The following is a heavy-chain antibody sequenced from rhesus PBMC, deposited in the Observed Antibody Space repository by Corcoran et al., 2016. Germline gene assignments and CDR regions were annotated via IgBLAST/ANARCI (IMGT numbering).Heavy chain of an antibody. D-gene: IGHD2-2*01. Sequence: QVQLQESGPGLVKPSETLSLTCAVSGGSISSGYGWSWLCHPPGKGLEWIGHIYGSIGSTYYNPSLKSRVTISKDTSKNQFSLKLSSVTAADTAVYYCATCTSTTCYESLDVWGRGVLVTVSS. CDR2: IYGSIGST. CDR3: ATCTSTTCYESLDV. CDR1: GGSISSGYG. V-gene: IGHV4S7*01. J-gene: IGHJ5-2*02.